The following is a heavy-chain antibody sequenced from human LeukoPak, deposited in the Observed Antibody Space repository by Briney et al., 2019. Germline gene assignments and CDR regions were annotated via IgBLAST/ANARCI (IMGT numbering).Heavy chain of an antibody. Sequence: SVKVSCTASGGTFSSYAISWVRQAPGQGLEWMGGIIPIFGTANYAQKFQGRVTITADKSTSTAYMELSSLRSEDTAVYYCASTGSSSVRWFDPWGQGTLVTVSS. CDR3: ASTGSSSVRWFDP. J-gene: IGHJ5*02. D-gene: IGHD6-13*01. CDR2: IIPIFGTA. V-gene: IGHV1-69*06. CDR1: GGTFSSYA.